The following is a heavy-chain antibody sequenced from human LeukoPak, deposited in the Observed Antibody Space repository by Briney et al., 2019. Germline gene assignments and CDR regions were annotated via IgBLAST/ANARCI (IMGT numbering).Heavy chain of an antibody. CDR2: ISAYNGNT. CDR3: ARGAPYSSSWYLFDP. Sequence: ASVKVSCKASGYTFTSYGISWVRQAPGQGLEWMGWISAYNGNTNYAQKLQGRVTMTTDTSMSTAYMELRSLRSDDTAVYYCARGAPYSSSWYLFDPWGQGTLVTVSS. CDR1: GYTFTSYG. J-gene: IGHJ5*02. V-gene: IGHV1-18*01. D-gene: IGHD6-13*01.